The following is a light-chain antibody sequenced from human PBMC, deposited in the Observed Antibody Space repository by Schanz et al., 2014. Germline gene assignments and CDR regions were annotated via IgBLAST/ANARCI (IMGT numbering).Light chain of an antibody. CDR2: DVT. J-gene: IGLJ2*01. V-gene: IGLV2-11*01. CDR3: SSFAGSNNFGVV. Sequence: QSALTQPRSVSGSPGQSVTISCTGTSSDVGAYTYVSWYQQPPGKAPKLMIYDVTERPSGVPDRFSGSKSGNTASLTISALRAEDEADYYCSSFAGSNNFGVVFGGGTKLTVL. CDR1: SSDVGAYTY.